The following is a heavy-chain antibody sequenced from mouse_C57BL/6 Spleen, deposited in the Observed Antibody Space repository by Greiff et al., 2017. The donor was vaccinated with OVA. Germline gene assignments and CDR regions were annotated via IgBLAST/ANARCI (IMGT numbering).Heavy chain of an antibody. V-gene: IGHV1-50*01. J-gene: IGHJ3*01. CDR3: ARGGSSGSFAY. CDR2: IDPSDSYT. CDR1: GYTFTSYW. D-gene: IGHD3-2*02. Sequence: QVQLKESGAELVKPGASVKLSCKASGYTFTSYWMQWVKQRPGQGLEWIGEIDPSDSYTNYNQKFKGKATLTVDTSSSTAYMQLSSLTSEDSAVYYCARGGSSGSFAYWGQGTLVTVSA.